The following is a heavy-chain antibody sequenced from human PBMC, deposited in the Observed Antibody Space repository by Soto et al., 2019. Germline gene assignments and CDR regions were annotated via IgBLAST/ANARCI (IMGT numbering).Heavy chain of an antibody. D-gene: IGHD2-2*01. CDR2: INHSGST. CDR3: ARGGFSKILDY. CDR1: GGSFSGYY. Sequence: ETLSVTCSVYGGSFSGYYWSWIRQPPGKGLEWIGEINHSGSTNYNPSLKSRVTISVDTSKNQFSLKLRSVTAADTAVYYCARGGFSKILDYWGQGTLVTVYS. J-gene: IGHJ4*02. V-gene: IGHV4-34*01.